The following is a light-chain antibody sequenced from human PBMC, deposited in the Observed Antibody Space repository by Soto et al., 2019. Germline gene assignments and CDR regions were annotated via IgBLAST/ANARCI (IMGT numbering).Light chain of an antibody. J-gene: IGKJ1*01. CDR1: QTISSW. V-gene: IGKV1-5*03. CDR2: KAS. CDR3: QQYYTYST. Sequence: DIQMTQSPSTLSGSVGDRVTITCRASQTISSWLAWYQQKPGKAPKILIYKASTLKSGVPSRFSGSGSGTEFTLTISSLQPDDFATYYCQQYYTYSTFGQGTKVDIK.